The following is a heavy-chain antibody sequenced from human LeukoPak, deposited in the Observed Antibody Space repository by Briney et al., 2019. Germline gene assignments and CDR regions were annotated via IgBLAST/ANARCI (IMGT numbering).Heavy chain of an antibody. CDR3: ARGGATRYCSSTSCQAAFDI. J-gene: IGHJ3*02. CDR1: GGSISSYY. CDR2: IYYSGST. V-gene: IGHV4-59*08. D-gene: IGHD2-2*01. Sequence: PSETLSLTCTVFGGSISSYYWSWIRQPPGKGLEWIGYIYYSGSTNYNPSLKSRVTISVDTSKNQFSLKLSSVTAADTAVYYCARGGATRYCSSTSCQAAFDIWGQGTMVTVSS.